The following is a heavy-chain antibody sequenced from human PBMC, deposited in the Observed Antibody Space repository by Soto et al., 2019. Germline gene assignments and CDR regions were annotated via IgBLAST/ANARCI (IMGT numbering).Heavy chain of an antibody. D-gene: IGHD3-10*01. CDR2: ICYSGST. V-gene: IGHV4-31*03. J-gene: IGHJ3*02. CDR3: ARSYYGSGRAAFDI. CDR1: GGSISSGGYY. Sequence: QVQLQESGPGLVKPSQTLSLTCTVSGGSISSGGYYWSWIRQHPGKGLEWIGYICYSGSTYYNPSHKSRVTISVDTSKNQFSLKLSSVTAADTAVYYCARSYYGSGRAAFDIWGQGTMVTVSS.